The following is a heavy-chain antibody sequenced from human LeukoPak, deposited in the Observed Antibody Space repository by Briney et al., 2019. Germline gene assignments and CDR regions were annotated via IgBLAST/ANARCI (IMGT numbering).Heavy chain of an antibody. CDR3: ARVAEGDGYNRFDF. V-gene: IGHV3-7*02. CDR2: SKEDGSEK. Sequence: RGSLRLSCAASGFTFSRYWMSWVRQAPGKGLEWVANSKEDGSEKYYVDSVKGRFTISRDNAKNSLYLQMNSLRAEDTAVYYCARVAEGDGYNRFDFWGQGTLVTVSS. J-gene: IGHJ4*02. CDR1: GFTFSRYW. D-gene: IGHD5-24*01.